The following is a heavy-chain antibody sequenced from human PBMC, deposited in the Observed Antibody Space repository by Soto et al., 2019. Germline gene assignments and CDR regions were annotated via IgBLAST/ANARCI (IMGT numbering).Heavy chain of an antibody. CDR3: ARVGNIAAAGTLYYYYYGMDV. Sequence: PSETLSLTCTVSGGSISSGGYNWSWIRQHPGKGLEWIGYIYYSGSTYYNPFLKSRVTISVDTSKNQFSLKLSSVTAADTAVYYCARVGNIAAAGTLYYYYYGMDVWGQGTTVTVSS. V-gene: IGHV4-31*03. CDR2: IYYSGST. J-gene: IGHJ6*02. D-gene: IGHD6-13*01. CDR1: GGSISSGGYN.